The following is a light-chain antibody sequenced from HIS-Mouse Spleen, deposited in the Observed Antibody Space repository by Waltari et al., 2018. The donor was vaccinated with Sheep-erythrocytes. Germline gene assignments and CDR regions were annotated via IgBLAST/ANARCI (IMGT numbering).Light chain of an antibody. CDR3: CSYAGSYNHV. Sequence: QSALTQPRSVSGSPGQSVTISCTGTSSEVGGYNYVSWYQQHPGKAPKLMIYDVSKRPSGVPVLFSGSKSGNTASLTISGLQAEDEADYYCCSYAGSYNHVFATGTMVTVL. V-gene: IGLV2-11*01. CDR2: DVS. J-gene: IGLJ1*01. CDR1: SSEVGGYNY.